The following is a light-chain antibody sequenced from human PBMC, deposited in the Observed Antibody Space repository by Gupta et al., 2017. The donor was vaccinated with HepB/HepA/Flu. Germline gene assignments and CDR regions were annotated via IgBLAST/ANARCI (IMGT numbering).Light chain of an antibody. CDR2: WAS. Sequence: DIVMTQSPDSLAVSLGERATINCKSSQNILKSSTNKNYLAWYQQKPGQGPKLLIYWASTRESGVPDRFSGSGSGTDFTLTISSLQAEDVAVYYCQEEDSGPSSFGQGTKLEIK. CDR1: QNILKSSTNKNY. V-gene: IGKV4-1*01. CDR3: QEEDSGPSS. J-gene: IGKJ2*04.